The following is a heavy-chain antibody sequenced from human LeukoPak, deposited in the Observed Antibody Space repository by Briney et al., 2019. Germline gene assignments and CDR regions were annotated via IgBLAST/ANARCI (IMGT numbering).Heavy chain of an antibody. CDR1: GYSFTSYW. J-gene: IGHJ6*02. CDR2: IYPSDSDT. Sequence: GESLKISCKGSGYSFTSYWIAWVRQMPGKGLEWMGIIYPSDSDTRYSPSFQGQVTISADKSISTAYLQWSSLKASDTAMYYCARLRGAAAGRFYYYYGMDVWGQGTTVTVSS. V-gene: IGHV5-51*01. D-gene: IGHD6-13*01. CDR3: ARLRGAAAGRFYYYYGMDV.